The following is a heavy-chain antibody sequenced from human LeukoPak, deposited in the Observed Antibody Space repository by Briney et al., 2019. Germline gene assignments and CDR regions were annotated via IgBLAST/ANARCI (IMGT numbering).Heavy chain of an antibody. D-gene: IGHD5-12*01. CDR2: IFYSGST. Sequence: SQTLSLTCTVSGGSISSGGYYWSWIRQHPGKGLEWIGYIFYSGSTYYNPSLKSRVTISVDTSNNHFSLKLSSVTAADTAVYYCARNENSGWGYFDYWGQGTLVTVSS. J-gene: IGHJ4*02. CDR1: GGSISSGGYY. CDR3: ARNENSGWGYFDY. V-gene: IGHV4-31*03.